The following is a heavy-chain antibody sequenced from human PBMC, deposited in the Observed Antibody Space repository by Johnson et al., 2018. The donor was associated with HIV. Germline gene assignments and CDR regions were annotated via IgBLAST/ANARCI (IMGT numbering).Heavy chain of an antibody. CDR1: GFTFSDAW. J-gene: IGHJ3*02. D-gene: IGHD3-22*01. CDR2: IKSKSDGGTT. CDR3: TTVMSSTITIVGII. Sequence: VQLVESGGGLVKPGGSLRLSCAASGFTFSDAWMTWVRQAPGKGLEWVGRIKSKSDGGTTDYAAPVKGRFTISRDDSKNTLFLQMNNVKIEDTAVYYCTTVMSSTITIVGIISGQGTMVTVSS. V-gene: IGHV3-15*01.